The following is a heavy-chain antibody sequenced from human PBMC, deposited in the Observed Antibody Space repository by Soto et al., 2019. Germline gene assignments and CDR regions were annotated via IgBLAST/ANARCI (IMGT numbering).Heavy chain of an antibody. J-gene: IGHJ4*02. Sequence: GGSLRLSCAASGFTFSSYAMHWVRQAPGKGLEWVAVISYDGSNKYYADSVKGRFTISRDNSKNTLYLQMNSLRAEDTAVYYCARVSSGYSYSPFDYWGQGTLVTVSS. CDR2: ISYDGSNK. CDR1: GFTFSSYA. V-gene: IGHV3-30-3*01. D-gene: IGHD5-18*01. CDR3: ARVSSGYSYSPFDY.